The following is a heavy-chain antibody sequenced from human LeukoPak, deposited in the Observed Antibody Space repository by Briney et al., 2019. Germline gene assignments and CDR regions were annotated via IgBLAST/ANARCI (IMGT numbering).Heavy chain of an antibody. CDR3: AKEYAEAFDI. V-gene: IGHV3-64*01. CDR2: INNIGGNT. CDR1: GFTLSSYA. J-gene: IGHJ3*02. Sequence: GGSLRLSCAASGFTLSSYAVHWVRQAPGKGLEYVSAINNIGGNTFYANSVKGRFTISRDNSKNTLYLQMNSLRAEDTAVYYCAKEYAEAFDIWGQGTMVTVSS.